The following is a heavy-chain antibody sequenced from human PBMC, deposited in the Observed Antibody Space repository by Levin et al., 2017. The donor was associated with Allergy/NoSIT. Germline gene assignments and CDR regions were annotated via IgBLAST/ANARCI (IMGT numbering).Heavy chain of an antibody. D-gene: IGHD1-26*01. CDR1: GFSLSTSGMR. V-gene: IGHV2-70*04. CDR2: IDWDDDK. CDR3: ARMAPNSGSPDLFDY. J-gene: IGHJ4*02. Sequence: TLSLTCTFSGFSLSTSGMRVSWIRQPPGKALEWLARIDWDDDKFYSTSLKTRLTISKDTSKNQVVLTMTNMDPVDTATYYCARMAPNSGSPDLFDYWGQGTLVTVSS.